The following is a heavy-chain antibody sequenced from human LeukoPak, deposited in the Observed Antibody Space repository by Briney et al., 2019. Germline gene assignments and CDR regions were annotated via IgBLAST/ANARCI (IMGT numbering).Heavy chain of an antibody. D-gene: IGHD3-16*01. CDR2: INIDGSST. CDR3: ATRSHDYVYLSTEESHAFHI. Sequence: GGSLRLSCAASGFTFSSYWMHWVRNAPGKGLVWVSRINIDGSSTPSAYSVKSPFTISIDNATNTLYLQLNSLRAEDTAVYYCATRSHDYVYLSTEESHAFHIWGQGTMVTVSS. J-gene: IGHJ3*02. CDR1: GFTFSSYW. V-gene: IGHV3-74*01.